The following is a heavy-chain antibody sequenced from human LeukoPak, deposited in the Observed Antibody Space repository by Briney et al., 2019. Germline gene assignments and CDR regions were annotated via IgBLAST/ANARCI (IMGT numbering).Heavy chain of an antibody. D-gene: IGHD3-9*01. V-gene: IGHV4-34*01. Sequence: GSLRLSCAASGFTFSTYGMSWVRQAPGKGLEWIGEINYSGSTNYNPALKSRVSISVDTSKNQFSLKVNSVTAADTAVFYCARRIALGRYYFDYWAQGTPVTVSS. CDR1: GFTFSTYG. CDR2: INYSGST. CDR3: ARRIALGRYYFDY. J-gene: IGHJ4*02.